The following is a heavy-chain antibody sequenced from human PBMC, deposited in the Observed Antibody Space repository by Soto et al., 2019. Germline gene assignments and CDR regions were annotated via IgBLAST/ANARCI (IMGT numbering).Heavy chain of an antibody. V-gene: IGHV1-18*01. D-gene: IGHD3-22*01. J-gene: IGHJ4*02. CDR1: GYTFTSYA. Sequence: ASVKVSCKASGYTFTSYAISWVRQAPGQGLEWMGWISAYNGNTNYAQKLQGRVTMTTDTSTSTAYMELRSLRSDDTAVYYCARLYYYDTSGYYYVADVWGQGTLVTVSS. CDR2: ISAYNGNT. CDR3: ARLYYYDTSGYYYVADV.